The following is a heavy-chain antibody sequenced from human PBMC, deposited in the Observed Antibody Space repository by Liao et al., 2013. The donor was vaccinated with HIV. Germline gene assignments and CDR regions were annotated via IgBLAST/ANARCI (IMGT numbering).Heavy chain of an antibody. CDR2: ISYSGST. D-gene: IGHD5/OR15-5a*01. J-gene: IGHJ6*03. Sequence: QVQLQESGPGLVKPSETLSLTCTVSGGSISSYYWSWIRQPPGKGLEWIGYISYSGSTRNSPSLKPRLAISLDMSKNQVSLELTSVTVADTAVYYCARNPNSVNYVGGFYYMDVWGKGTTVTVSS. V-gene: IGHV4-59*08. CDR1: GGSISSYY. CDR3: ARNPNSVNYVGGFYYMDV.